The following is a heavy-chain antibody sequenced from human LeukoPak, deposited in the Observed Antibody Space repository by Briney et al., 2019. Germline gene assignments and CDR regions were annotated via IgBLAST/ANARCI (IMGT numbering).Heavy chain of an antibody. CDR1: GGSISSSNW. V-gene: IGHV3-73*01. CDR3: TSRSGDYYDSWLGH. J-gene: IGHJ5*02. Sequence: ETLSLTCAVSGGSISSSNWWSWVRQPPGKGLEWVGRIRSKANSYATAYAASVKGRFTISRDDSKNTAYLQMNSLKTEDTAVYYCTSRSGDYYDSWLGHWGQGTLVTVSS. D-gene: IGHD3-22*01. CDR2: IRSKANSYAT.